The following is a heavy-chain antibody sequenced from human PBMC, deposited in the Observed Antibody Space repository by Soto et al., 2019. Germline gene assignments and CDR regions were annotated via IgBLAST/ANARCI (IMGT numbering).Heavy chain of an antibody. Sequence: ESVGGLVQPGGSLRLSCEVSGVAFSFYSMSWVRQAPGKGLEWVASISGNGGSTYYAASGKGRFTFSRDNSKNTVYLQKNSLRGEDTAVYYCAKDRGGFTSGWEFFDFWGQGTLVTVSS. CDR3: AKDRGGFTSGWEFFDF. CDR2: ISGNGGST. D-gene: IGHD6-19*01. V-gene: IGHV3-23*01. J-gene: IGHJ4*02. CDR1: GVAFSFYS.